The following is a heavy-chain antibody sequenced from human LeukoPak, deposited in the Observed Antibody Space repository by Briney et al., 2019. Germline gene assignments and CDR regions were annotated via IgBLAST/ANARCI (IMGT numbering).Heavy chain of an antibody. CDR1: GFTFSSYS. CDR3: ARDILLWFGEPSEGDHYYGMDV. V-gene: IGHV3-21*01. CDR2: ISSSSSYI. D-gene: IGHD3-10*01. J-gene: IGHJ6*02. Sequence: GGSLRLSCAASGFTFSSYSMNWVRQAPGKGLEWVSSISSSSSYIYYADSVKGRFTISRDNAKNSLYLQMNSLRAEDTAVYYCARDILLWFGEPSEGDHYYGMDVWGQGTTVTVSS.